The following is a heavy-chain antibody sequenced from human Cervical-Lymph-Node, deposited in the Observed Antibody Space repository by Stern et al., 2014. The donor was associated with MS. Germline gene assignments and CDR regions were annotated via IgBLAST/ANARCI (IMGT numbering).Heavy chain of an antibody. D-gene: IGHD1-1*01. J-gene: IGHJ4*02. CDR2: ITNVGST. Sequence: EVQLVESGGGVIQPGGSLRLSCTASGLTVSRDYMTWVRQAPGKGLEWFSLITNVGSTFYTDSVKGRFTISRDDSKNTVYLHMTSLRAEDTAMYYCARDTSSPERSDWWGQGTLVTVSS. CDR3: ARDTSSPERSDW. V-gene: IGHV3-53*01. CDR1: GLTVSRDY.